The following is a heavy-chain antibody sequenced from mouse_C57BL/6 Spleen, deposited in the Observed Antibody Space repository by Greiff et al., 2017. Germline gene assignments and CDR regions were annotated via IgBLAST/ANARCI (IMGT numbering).Heavy chain of an antibody. CDR2: IDPENGDT. V-gene: IGHV14-4*01. CDR3: TFTVVAIDY. CDR1: GFNIKDDY. J-gene: IGHJ2*01. D-gene: IGHD1-1*01. Sequence: VQLQQSGAELVRPGASVKLSCTASGFNIKDDYMHWVKQRPGQGLEWIGWIDPENGDTEYASKFQGKATITADTSSNTAYLQLSSLTSEDTAVYYCTFTVVAIDYWGQGTTLTVSS.